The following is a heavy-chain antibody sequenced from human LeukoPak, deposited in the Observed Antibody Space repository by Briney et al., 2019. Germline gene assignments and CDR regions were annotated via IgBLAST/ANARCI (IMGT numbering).Heavy chain of an antibody. Sequence: GGSLRLSCAASGFTFSSYWMHWVRQAPGKGLVWVSRINSDGSSTSYADSVKGRFTISRDNAKNTLYLQMNSLRAEDTAVYYCAKPKEPYYYYYYMDVWGKGTTVTVSS. D-gene: IGHD1-14*01. J-gene: IGHJ6*03. V-gene: IGHV3-74*01. CDR1: GFTFSSYW. CDR3: AKPKEPYYYYYYMDV. CDR2: INSDGSST.